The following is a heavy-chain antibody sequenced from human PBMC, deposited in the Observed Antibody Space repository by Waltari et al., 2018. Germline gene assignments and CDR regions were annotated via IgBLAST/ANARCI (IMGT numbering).Heavy chain of an antibody. CDR2: IIPILSTA. Sequence: QVQLVQSGAEVKKPGSSVKVSCKASGGTFSSYAISWVRQAPRQGLEWMGRIIPILSTANYAPNFQGRVTITADNSTSTAYMELSSLRSEDTAVYYCARPYYDFWSGPYWYFDLWGRGTLVTVSS. CDR3: ARPYYDFWSGPYWYFDL. J-gene: IGHJ2*01. D-gene: IGHD3-3*01. V-gene: IGHV1-69*08. CDR1: GGTFSSYA.